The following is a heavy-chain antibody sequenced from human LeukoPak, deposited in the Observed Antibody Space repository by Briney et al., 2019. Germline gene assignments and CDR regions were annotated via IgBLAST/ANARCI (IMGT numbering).Heavy chain of an antibody. D-gene: IGHD7-27*01. Sequence: SETLSLTCTVSGGSVSNYYWSWIRQSPGKGLEWIGCIYYTETSYNPSLKSRVTISVDTSKNQFSLKLYSVTAADTAVYYCATRKLGNDYWGQGTLVTVSS. CDR3: ATRKLGNDY. J-gene: IGHJ4*02. V-gene: IGHV4-59*02. CDR2: IYYTET. CDR1: GGSVSNYY.